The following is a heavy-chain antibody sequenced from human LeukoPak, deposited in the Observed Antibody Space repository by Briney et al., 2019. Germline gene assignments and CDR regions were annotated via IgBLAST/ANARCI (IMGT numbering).Heavy chain of an antibody. CDR1: GGTFSSYA. V-gene: IGHV1-69*13. J-gene: IGHJ4*02. Sequence: SVKVSCKASGGTFSSYAISWVRQAPGQGLEWMGGIIPIFGTANYAQKFQGRVTITADESTSTAYMELSSLRSEDTAVYYCARGKYSYGCFDYWGQGTLVTVSS. D-gene: IGHD5-18*01. CDR3: ARGKYSYGCFDY. CDR2: IIPIFGTA.